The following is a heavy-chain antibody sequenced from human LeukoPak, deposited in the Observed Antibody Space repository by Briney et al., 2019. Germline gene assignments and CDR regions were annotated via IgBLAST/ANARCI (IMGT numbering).Heavy chain of an antibody. V-gene: IGHV3-23*01. CDR3: AKDFGILTGYPTYYFDY. J-gene: IGHJ4*02. CDR2: ISGSGGST. D-gene: IGHD3-9*01. Sequence: ASVKVSCKASGGTFSSYAMSWVRQAPGKGLEWVSAISGSGGSTYYADSVKGRFTISRDNSKNTLYLQMNSLRAEDTAVYYCAKDFGILTGYPTYYFDYWGQGTLVTVSS. CDR1: GGTFSSYA.